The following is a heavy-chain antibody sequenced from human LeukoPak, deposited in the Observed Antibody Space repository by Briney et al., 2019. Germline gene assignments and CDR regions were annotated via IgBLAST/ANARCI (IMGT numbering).Heavy chain of an antibody. Sequence: SETLSLTCTVSGGSISSYYWSWIRQPPGKGLEWIGYIYYSGSTNYNPSLKSRVTISVDTSKNQFSLKLSSVTAADTAVYYCASSAEYSGSWTSDYWGQGTLVTVSS. CDR2: IYYSGST. V-gene: IGHV4-59*12. CDR1: GGSISSYY. CDR3: ASSAEYSGSWTSDY. D-gene: IGHD1-26*01. J-gene: IGHJ4*02.